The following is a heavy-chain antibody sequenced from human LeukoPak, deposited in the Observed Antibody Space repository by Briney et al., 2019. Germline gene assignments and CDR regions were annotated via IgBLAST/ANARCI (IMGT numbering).Heavy chain of an antibody. Sequence: ASVKVSCKASGYTFTSYGISWVRQAPGQGLEWMGWISAYNGNTNYAQKLQGRVTMTTDTSTSTAYMELRSLRSDDTAVYYCARGVTNSYYGSGSYFFGLGFYYYYYMDVWGKGTTVTISS. D-gene: IGHD3-10*01. J-gene: IGHJ6*03. CDR1: GYTFTSYG. CDR2: ISAYNGNT. CDR3: ARGVTNSYYGSGSYFFGLGFYYYYYMDV. V-gene: IGHV1-18*01.